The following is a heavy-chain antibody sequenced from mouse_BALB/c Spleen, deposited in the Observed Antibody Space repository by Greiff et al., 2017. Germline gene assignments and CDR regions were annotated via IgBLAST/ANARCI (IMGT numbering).Heavy chain of an antibody. D-gene: IGHD2-3*01. V-gene: IGHV14-3*02. CDR3: ARDDGYYDYFDY. J-gene: IGHJ2*01. CDR1: GFNIKDTY. CDR2: IDPANGNT. Sequence: VQLQQSGAELMKPGASVKLSCTASGFNIKDTYMHWVKQRPEQGLEWIGRIDPANGNTKYDPKFQGKATITADTSSNTAYLQLSSLTSEDTAVYYCARDDGYYDYFDYWGQGTTLTVSS.